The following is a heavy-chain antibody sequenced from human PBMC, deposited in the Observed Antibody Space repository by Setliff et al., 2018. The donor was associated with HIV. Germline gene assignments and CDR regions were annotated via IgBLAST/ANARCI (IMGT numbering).Heavy chain of an antibody. Sequence: LSLTCAVYGGSFSGHYWSWIRQPPGKGLEWVSYIGNSGSPIYYADSVKGRFTISRDNAKNTMFLQMNNLRAEDAAFYYCAKDYTPTFWEYNWFDLWGQGTLVTVSS. CDR1: GGSFSGHY. V-gene: IGHV3-11*01. D-gene: IGHD3-3*01. CDR2: IGNSGSPI. CDR3: AKDYTPTFWEYNWFDL. J-gene: IGHJ5*02.